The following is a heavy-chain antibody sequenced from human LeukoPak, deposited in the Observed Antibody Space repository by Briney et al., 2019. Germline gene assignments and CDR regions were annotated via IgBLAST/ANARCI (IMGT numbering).Heavy chain of an antibody. CDR2: ISYDGSSK. CDR3: ARDGDTTVPQGAFGS. Sequence: GGTLRLSCAASGFTFSSYGMTWVRQAPGKGLEWVAVISYDGSSKYYADSVKGRFTISRDNSKNTLYLQMNSLRAEDTAVYYCARDGDTTVPQGAFGSWGQGTLVTVSS. D-gene: IGHD4-17*01. CDR1: GFTFSSYG. J-gene: IGHJ4*02. V-gene: IGHV3-30*03.